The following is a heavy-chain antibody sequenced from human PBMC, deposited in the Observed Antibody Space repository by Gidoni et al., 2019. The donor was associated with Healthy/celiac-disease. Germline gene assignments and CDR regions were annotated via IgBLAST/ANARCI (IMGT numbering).Heavy chain of an antibody. V-gene: IGHV3-48*04. CDR2: ISSSSSTV. J-gene: IGHJ4*02. Sequence: EVQLLESGGGLLQPGVSLRLSCAASGFTFSSYSMSWVRQAPGKGLEWVSYISSSSSTVYYADSVKGRFTISRDNAKNSLYLQMNSLRAEDTAVYYCASPAEVPPTDYYFDYWGQGTLVTVSS. CDR1: GFTFSSYS. CDR3: ASPAEVPPTDYYFDY. D-gene: IGHD2-2*01.